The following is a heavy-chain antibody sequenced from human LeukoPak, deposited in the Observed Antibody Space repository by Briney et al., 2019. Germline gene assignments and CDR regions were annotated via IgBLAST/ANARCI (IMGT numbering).Heavy chain of an antibody. Sequence: PGGSLRLSCAASGFTFSSYGMHWVRQAPGKGLEWVAVISYDGSNKYYADSVKGRFTISRDNSKNTLYLQMNSLRAEDTAVYYCAKGIGGGWFGRIDYWGQGTLVTVSS. CDR1: GFTFSSYG. J-gene: IGHJ4*02. CDR3: AKGIGGGWFGRIDY. CDR2: ISYDGSNK. V-gene: IGHV3-30*18. D-gene: IGHD6-19*01.